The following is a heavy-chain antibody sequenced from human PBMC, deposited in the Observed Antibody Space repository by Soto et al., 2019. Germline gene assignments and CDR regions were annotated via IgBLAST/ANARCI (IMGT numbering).Heavy chain of an antibody. CDR3: ARSYYYDSSGYYPPDY. Sequence: GASVKVSCKASGYTFTNYGISWVRQAPGQGLEWMGWISAYNGKTNYAQRLQGRVTMTTDTSTSTAYMEVRSLISDDTAVYYCARSYYYDSSGYYPPDYWG. CDR1: GYTFTNYG. V-gene: IGHV1-18*01. CDR2: ISAYNGKT. D-gene: IGHD3-22*01. J-gene: IGHJ4*01.